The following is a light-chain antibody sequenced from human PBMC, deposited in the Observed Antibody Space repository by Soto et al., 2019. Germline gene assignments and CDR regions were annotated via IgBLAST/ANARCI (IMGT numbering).Light chain of an antibody. Sequence: ESQSSHSASSLSSSVGDRVSITCLASQSISSYLNWYQQKPGKAPKLLIYAASTLPSGVPSRFSGSGSGTDFTLTISCLQSEDFATYYCQQYYSFPLTFGGGTNVDIK. CDR3: QQYYSFPLT. CDR2: AAS. J-gene: IGKJ4*01. CDR1: QSISSY. V-gene: IGKV1-39*01.